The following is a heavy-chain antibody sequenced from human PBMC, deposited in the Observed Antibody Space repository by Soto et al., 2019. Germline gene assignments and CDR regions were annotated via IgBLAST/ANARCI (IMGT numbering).Heavy chain of an antibody. CDR1: GGTFSSYA. Sequence: SVKVSCKASGGTFSSYAISWVRQAPGQGLEWMGGIIPIFGTENYAQKFQGRVTITADESTSTAYMELSRLRSEDTAVYYCARDDYYDSSGYYYGWHDPWGQGTLVPVSS. CDR2: IIPIFGTE. D-gene: IGHD3-22*01. CDR3: ARDDYYDSSGYYYGWHDP. V-gene: IGHV1-69*13. J-gene: IGHJ5*02.